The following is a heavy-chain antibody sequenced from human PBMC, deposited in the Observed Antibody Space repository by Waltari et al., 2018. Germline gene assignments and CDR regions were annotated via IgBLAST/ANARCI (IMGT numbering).Heavy chain of an antibody. CDR2: IYYSWST. Sequence: QLQLQESGPGLVKPSETLSLTCTVSGGSISSSSYYWGWIRQPPGKGLEWIGSIYYSWSTYYNPSLKSRVTISVDTSKNQFSLKLSSVTAADTAVYYCARDPRWEGSGYYHFDYWGQGTLVTVSS. CDR3: ARDPRWEGSGYYHFDY. J-gene: IGHJ4*02. D-gene: IGHD3-22*01. CDR1: GGSISSSSYY. V-gene: IGHV4-39*07.